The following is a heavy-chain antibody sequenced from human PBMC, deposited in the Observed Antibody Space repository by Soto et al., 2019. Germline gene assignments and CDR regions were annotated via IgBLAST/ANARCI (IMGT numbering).Heavy chain of an antibody. CDR1: GFTFSNYA. D-gene: IGHD2-15*01. CDR2: ISSSSSYI. J-gene: IGHJ4*02. Sequence: GGSLRLSCAASGFTFSNYAMSWVRQAPGKGLEWVSSISSSSSYIYYADSVKGRFTISRDNAKNSLYLQMNSLRAEDTAVYYCAREYCSGGSCYLLDYWGQGTLVTVSS. CDR3: AREYCSGGSCYLLDY. V-gene: IGHV3-21*01.